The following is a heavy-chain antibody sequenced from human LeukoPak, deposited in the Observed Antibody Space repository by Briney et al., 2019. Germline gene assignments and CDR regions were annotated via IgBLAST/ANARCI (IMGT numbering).Heavy chain of an antibody. CDR2: IGSSGTTR. CDR1: GFTFSNYE. J-gene: IGHJ4*02. Sequence: PGGSLRLSCAASGFTFSNYEMNWVRQAPGKGLEWISYIGSSGTTRYYGDSVKGRFTVSRDNAKNSQYLQMNSLTVEDTAVYYCAREGGVDYGDSYLLLWGQGTLVTVSS. D-gene: IGHD4/OR15-4a*01. V-gene: IGHV3-48*03. CDR3: AREGGVDYGDSYLLL.